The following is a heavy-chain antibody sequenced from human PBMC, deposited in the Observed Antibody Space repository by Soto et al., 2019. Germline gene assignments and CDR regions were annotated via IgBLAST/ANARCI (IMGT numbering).Heavy chain of an antibody. V-gene: IGHV3-30-3*01. CDR2: ISYDGSNK. D-gene: IGHD3-10*01. Sequence: QVQLVESGGGVVQPGRSLRLSCAASGFTFSSYAMHWVRQAPGKGLEWVAVISYDGSNKYYADSVKGRFTISRDNSKNTLYLKMNSLRAEDTAVYYCARERDYYGSGSLDYWGQGTLVTVSS. J-gene: IGHJ4*02. CDR3: ARERDYYGSGSLDY. CDR1: GFTFSSYA.